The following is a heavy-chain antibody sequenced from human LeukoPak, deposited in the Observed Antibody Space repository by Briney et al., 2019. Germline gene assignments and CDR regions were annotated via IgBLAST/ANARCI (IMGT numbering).Heavy chain of an antibody. CDR2: TYYRSTWYN. J-gene: IGHJ5*02. V-gene: IGHV6-1*01. CDR1: GDSVSSNSVT. CDR3: ARRLTQYDCFDP. D-gene: IGHD2-2*01. Sequence: SQTLSLTRALSGDSVSSNSVTWNWIRQSPSRGLEWPGRTYYRSTWYNDYAVSVRGRITVNPDTSKNQFSLHLNSVTPEDTAVYCCARRLTQYDCFDPWGQGILVTVSS.